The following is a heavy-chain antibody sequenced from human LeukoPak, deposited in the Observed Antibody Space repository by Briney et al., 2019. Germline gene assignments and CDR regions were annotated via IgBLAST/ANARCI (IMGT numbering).Heavy chain of an antibody. J-gene: IGHJ4*02. CDR1: GGSISSYY. Sequence: KTSETLSLTCTVSGGSISSYYWSWIRQPPGKGLEWIGYIYYSGSTNYNPSLKGRVTISVDTSKNQFSLKLSSVTAADTAVYYCARGGASSSWARGYFDYWGQGTLVTVSS. CDR3: ARGGASSSWARGYFDY. D-gene: IGHD6-13*01. V-gene: IGHV4-59*08. CDR2: IYYSGST.